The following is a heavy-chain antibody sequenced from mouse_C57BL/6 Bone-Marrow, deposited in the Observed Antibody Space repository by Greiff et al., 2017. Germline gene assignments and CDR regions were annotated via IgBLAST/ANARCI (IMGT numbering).Heavy chain of an antibody. CDR2: IDPEDGET. CDR1: GFNIKDYY. Sequence: EVHLVQSGAELVKPGASVKLSCTASGFNIKDYYMHWVKQRTEQGLEWIGRIDPEDGETKYAPKFQGKATMTADTSSNTAYLQLSSLTSEDTAVYYCARIYDYGSFDYWGQGTTLTVSS. J-gene: IGHJ2*01. D-gene: IGHD2-4*01. CDR3: ARIYDYGSFDY. V-gene: IGHV14-2*01.